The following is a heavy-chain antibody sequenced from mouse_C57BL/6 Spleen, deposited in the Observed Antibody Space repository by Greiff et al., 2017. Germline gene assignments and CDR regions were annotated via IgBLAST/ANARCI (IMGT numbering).Heavy chain of an antibody. CDR3: ARSGESHQAWFAY. CDR2: INPNNGGT. Sequence: VVKPGASVKIPCKASGYTFTDYNMDWVKQSHGKSLEWIGDINPNNGGTIYNQKFKGKATLTVDKSSSTAYMELRSLTSEDTAVYYCARSGESHQAWFAYWGQGTLVTVSA. V-gene: IGHV1-18*01. J-gene: IGHJ3*01. CDR1: GYTFTDYN. D-gene: IGHD3-2*02.